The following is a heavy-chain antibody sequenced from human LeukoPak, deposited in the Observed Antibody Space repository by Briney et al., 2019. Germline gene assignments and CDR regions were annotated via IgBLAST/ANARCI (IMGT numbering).Heavy chain of an antibody. CDR3: ARGVPYYYDSSGYPFHY. V-gene: IGHV4-59*01. J-gene: IGHJ4*02. CDR2: IYYSGST. Sequence: SETLSLTCTVSGGSISSYYWNWIRQPPGKGLEWIGYIYYSGSTNYNPSLKSRVTISVHTSKNQFSLKLSSVTAADTAVYYCARGVPYYYDSSGYPFHYWGQGTLVTVSS. D-gene: IGHD3-22*01. CDR1: GGSISSYY.